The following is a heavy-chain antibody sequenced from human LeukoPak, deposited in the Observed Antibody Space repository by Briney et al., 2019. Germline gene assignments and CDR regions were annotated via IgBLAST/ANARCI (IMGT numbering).Heavy chain of an antibody. V-gene: IGHV3-11*01. J-gene: IGHJ4*02. CDR1: GFTFSDYY. D-gene: IGHD3-9*01. Sequence: GGSLRLSCAASGFTFSDYYMSWIRQAPGKGLEWVSYISRNGETIYYADSVKGRFTISRDNSKNSLYLQMNSLRAEDTAVCYCARDDLLTGYYNPPDFWGQGTLVTVSS. CDR3: ARDDLLTGYYNPPDF. CDR2: ISRNGETI.